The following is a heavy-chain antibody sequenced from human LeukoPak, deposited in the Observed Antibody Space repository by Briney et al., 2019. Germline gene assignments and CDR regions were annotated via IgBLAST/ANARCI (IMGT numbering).Heavy chain of an antibody. Sequence: SVKVSCKASGGTFSSHAISWVRQAPGQGLEWMGRIIPILGIANYAQKFQGRVTITADKSTSTAYMELSSLRSEDTAVYYCASTLHSGSYSDYWGQGTLVTVSS. CDR3: ASTLHSGSYSDY. D-gene: IGHD3-10*01. V-gene: IGHV1-69*04. J-gene: IGHJ4*02. CDR1: GGTFSSHA. CDR2: IIPILGIA.